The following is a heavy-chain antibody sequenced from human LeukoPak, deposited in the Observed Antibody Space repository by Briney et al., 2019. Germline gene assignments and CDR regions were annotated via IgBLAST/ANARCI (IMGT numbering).Heavy chain of an antibody. CDR2: ISGSGDNT. Sequence: GSLQLSFAASGFPFSSYAMSWVHQAPGKGLEGVSGISGSGDNTYYADSVKGRFTISRDNSKNTLYVQVNSLGTEDTAAYYCAKGSYYDSSGSFYFDYWGQGTLVTVSS. D-gene: IGHD3-22*01. CDR3: AKGSYYDSSGSFYFDY. V-gene: IGHV3-23*01. CDR1: GFPFSSYA. J-gene: IGHJ4*02.